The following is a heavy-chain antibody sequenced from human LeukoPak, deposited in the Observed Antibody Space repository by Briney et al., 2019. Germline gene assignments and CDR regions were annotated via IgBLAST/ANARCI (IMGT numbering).Heavy chain of an antibody. D-gene: IGHD4-17*01. Sequence: GSLRLSCVVPGFTFSSYAMSWIRQPPGKGLEWIGYIYYSGSTNYNPSLKSRVTISVDTSKNQFSLKLSSVTAADTAVYYCARADYGDYGEYYFDYWGQGTLVTVSS. J-gene: IGHJ4*02. CDR2: IYYSGST. CDR1: GFTFSSYA. CDR3: ARADYGDYGEYYFDY. V-gene: IGHV4-59*01.